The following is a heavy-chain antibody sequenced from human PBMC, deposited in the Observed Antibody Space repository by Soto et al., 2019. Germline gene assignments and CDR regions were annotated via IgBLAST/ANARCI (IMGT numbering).Heavy chain of an antibody. CDR1: GFSLSNARMG. D-gene: IGHD4-17*01. J-gene: IGHJ6*02. CDR3: ARIRVTGYGLYYYYGMDV. Sequence: ESGPTLVNPTEILTLTCTVSGFSLSNARMGVSWIRQPPGKALEWLAHIFSNDEKSYSTSLKSRLTISKDTSKSQVVLTMTDMDPVDTAIFYCARIRVTGYGLYYYYGMDVWGQGTTVTVSS. V-gene: IGHV2-26*01. CDR2: IFSNDEK.